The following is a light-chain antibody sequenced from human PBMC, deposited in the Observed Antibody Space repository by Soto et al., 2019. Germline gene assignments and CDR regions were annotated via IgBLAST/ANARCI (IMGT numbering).Light chain of an antibody. CDR2: GAS. V-gene: IGKV3-15*01. CDR3: QHYNNRPPWT. J-gene: IGKJ1*01. CDR1: QSVSSN. Sequence: EIGMTQSPVTLPVSPGERATLSCRASQSVSSNLAWYQQKPGQAPRLLIYGASTRATGIPARFSGSGSGTEFTLTISSLQSEDFAVYYCQHYNNRPPWTFGQGTKVEIK.